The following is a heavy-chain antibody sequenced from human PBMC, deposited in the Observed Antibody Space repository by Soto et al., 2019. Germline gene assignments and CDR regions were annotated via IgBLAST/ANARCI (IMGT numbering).Heavy chain of an antibody. D-gene: IGHD1-26*01. J-gene: IGHJ5*02. CDR2: IYYSGST. V-gene: IGHV4-31*03. CDR3: AREHGRWELLYWFDP. Sequence: QVQLQESGPGLVKPSQTLSLTCTVSCGSISSGGYYWSWIRQHPGKGLEWIGYIYYSGSTYYNPSLKSRVTISVDTSKNQFSLKLSSVTAADTAVYYCAREHGRWELLYWFDPWGQGTLVTVSS. CDR1: CGSISSGGYY.